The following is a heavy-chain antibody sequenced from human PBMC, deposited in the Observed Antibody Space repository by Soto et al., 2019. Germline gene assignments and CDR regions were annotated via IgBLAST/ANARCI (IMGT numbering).Heavy chain of an antibody. J-gene: IGHJ2*01. V-gene: IGHV2-5*02. D-gene: IGHD2-15*01. CDR2: IYWDGAK. CDR1: VT. CDR3: SHSFFHAEDGIRDTVPVSAFLLNRSSDL. Sequence: VTVAWIRQPPGKALEWLAVIYWDGAKHYSPSLERRVTITRDTSTNQVVLTMTDMDPADTATSYCSHSFFHAEDGIRDTVPVSAFLLNRSSDL.